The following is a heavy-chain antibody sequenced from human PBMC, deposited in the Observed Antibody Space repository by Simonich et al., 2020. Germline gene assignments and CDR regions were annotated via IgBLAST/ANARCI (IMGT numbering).Heavy chain of an antibody. V-gene: IGHV1-2*02. D-gene: IGHD6-6*01. J-gene: IGHJ4*02. CDR3: ARYYSSSSVDY. CDR2: INPNSGGT. Sequence: QGLEWMGWINPNSGGTNYAQKFQGRVTMTRDTSISTAYMELSSLRSDDTAVYYCARYYSSSSVDYWGQGTLVTVSS.